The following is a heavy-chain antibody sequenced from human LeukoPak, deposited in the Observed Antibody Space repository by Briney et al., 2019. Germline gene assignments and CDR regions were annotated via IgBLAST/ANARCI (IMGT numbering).Heavy chain of an antibody. V-gene: IGHV3-23*01. CDR3: AKAFMTTVVTPHWFDP. CDR1: GFTFSRYA. CDR2: ISGSGGST. J-gene: IGHJ5*02. D-gene: IGHD4-23*01. Sequence: GGSLRLSCAASGFTFSRYAMSWVRQAPGKGLEWVSAISGSGGSTYYADSVKGRFTISRDNSKNTLYLQMNSLRAEDTAVYYCAKAFMTTVVTPHWFDPWGQGTLVTVSS.